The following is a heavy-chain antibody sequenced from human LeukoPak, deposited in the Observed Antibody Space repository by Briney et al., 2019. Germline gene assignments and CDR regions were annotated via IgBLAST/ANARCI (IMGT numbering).Heavy chain of an antibody. CDR2: IYYSGST. CDR1: GGSISSSSYY. Sequence: PSETPSLTCTVSGGSISSSSYYWGWIRQPPGKRMEWIGSIYYSGSTYYNPSLKSRVTISVDTSKNQFSLKLSSVTAADTAVYYCARLWFGTYYYYYMDVWGKGTSVTVSS. V-gene: IGHV4-39*07. J-gene: IGHJ6*03. D-gene: IGHD3-10*01. CDR3: ARLWFGTYYYYYMDV.